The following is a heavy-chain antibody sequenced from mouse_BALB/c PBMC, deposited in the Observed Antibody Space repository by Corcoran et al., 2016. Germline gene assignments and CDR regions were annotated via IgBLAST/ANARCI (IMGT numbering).Heavy chain of an antibody. CDR3: ARWDWYFDV. CDR1: GFNIKDTY. J-gene: IGHJ1*01. Sequence: EVQRQQSGAELVKPGASVELCCTASGFNIKDTYMHWVKQRPEQGREGIGRIDPANGNTKYDPKFQGKATITADTSTNTAYLQLSSLTSEDTAVYYCARWDWYFDVWGAGTTVTVS. CDR2: IDPANGNT. V-gene: IGHV14-3*02.